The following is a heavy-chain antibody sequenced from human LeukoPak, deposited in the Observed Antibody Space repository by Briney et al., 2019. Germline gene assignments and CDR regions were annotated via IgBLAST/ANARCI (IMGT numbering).Heavy chain of an antibody. Sequence: SETLTLTCTVSGGSISSNYMSWIWQPPGKGLEWIGYISYSGSTNYNPSLKSRVTISVDTSKNQFSLKLSSVTAADTAVYYCARQALFSGVVHDAFDIWGRGTLVTVSS. D-gene: IGHD3-10*02. CDR2: ISYSGST. CDR3: ARQALFSGVVHDAFDI. J-gene: IGHJ3*02. V-gene: IGHV4-59*08. CDR1: GGSISSNY.